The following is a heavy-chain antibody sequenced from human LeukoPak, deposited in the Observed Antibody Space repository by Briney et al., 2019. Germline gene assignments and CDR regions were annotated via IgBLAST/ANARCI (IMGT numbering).Heavy chain of an antibody. Sequence: GGSLRLSCAASGFSFSSYWMHWVRQAPGKGLEWVAVISYDGRKTYYADSVKGRFTVSRDNSKDTLYLQMNDLRPEDTAVFYCARDRFDRSGWYWYIDYWGQGVLVTVSS. D-gene: IGHD6-19*01. V-gene: IGHV3-30*03. CDR3: ARDRFDRSGWYWYIDY. CDR2: ISYDGRKT. J-gene: IGHJ4*02. CDR1: GFSFSSYW.